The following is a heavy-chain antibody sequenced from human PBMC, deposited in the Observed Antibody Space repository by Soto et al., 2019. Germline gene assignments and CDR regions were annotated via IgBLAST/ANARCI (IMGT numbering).Heavy chain of an antibody. V-gene: IGHV2-5*02. D-gene: IGHD4-17*01. CDR3: ARLTDLRGFSDYTHGWDV. Sequence: SGPTLVNPTRTLTLTCTFSGFSLSTSEVGVGWIRQPPGKALELLGIIYWDDDKRYSPLLNKRLTITKDTSKNQVVLTMTNMDSVDTGTYYCARLTDLRGFSDYTHGWDVWGQGTTVTVSS. CDR1: GFSLSTSEVG. CDR2: IYWDDDK. J-gene: IGHJ6*02.